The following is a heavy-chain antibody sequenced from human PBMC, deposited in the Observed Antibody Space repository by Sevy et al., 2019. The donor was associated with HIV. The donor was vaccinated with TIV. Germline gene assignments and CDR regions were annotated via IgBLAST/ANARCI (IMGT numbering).Heavy chain of an antibody. D-gene: IGHD4-4*01. CDR1: GFTFSNYA. J-gene: IGHJ3*02. CDR2: VSGSGGKT. V-gene: IGHV3-23*01. CDR3: ATHRRRDGYSYGAFDI. Sequence: GGSLRLSCAASGFTFSNYALSWVRQAPGKGLEWVSAVSGSGGKTYYADSVKGRFTISRDTSNNTRFVHMNSLRAEDTAVYYCATHRRRDGYSYGAFDIWGQGTMVTVSS.